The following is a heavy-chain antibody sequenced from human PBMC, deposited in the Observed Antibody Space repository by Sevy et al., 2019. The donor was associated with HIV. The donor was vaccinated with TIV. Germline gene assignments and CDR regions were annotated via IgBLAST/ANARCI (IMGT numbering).Heavy chain of an antibody. J-gene: IGHJ3*02. V-gene: IGHV3-30-3*01. CDR2: ISYDGSNK. Sequence: GGSLRLSCAASGFTFSSYAMHWVRQAPGKGLEWVSVISYDGSNKYYADSVKGRFTISRDNSKNTLYLQMNSLRAEDKAVYYCARGGDSSGYYYNAFDIWGQGTMVTVSS. CDR3: ARGGDSSGYYYNAFDI. CDR1: GFTFSSYA. D-gene: IGHD3-22*01.